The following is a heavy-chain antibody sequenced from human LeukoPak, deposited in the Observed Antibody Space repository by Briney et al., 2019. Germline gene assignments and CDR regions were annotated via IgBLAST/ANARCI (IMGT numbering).Heavy chain of an antibody. V-gene: IGHV4-59*01. J-gene: IGHJ6*03. CDR2: IYYSGST. CDR3: ARTNSNLNFYYYYYMDV. CDR1: GGSISSYY. D-gene: IGHD6-13*01. Sequence: SQTLSLTCTVSGGSISSYYWSWIRQPPGKGLEWIGYIYYSGSTNYNPSLKSRVTISVDTSKNQFSLKLSSVTAADTAVYYCARTNSNLNFYYYYYMDVWGKGTTVTVSS.